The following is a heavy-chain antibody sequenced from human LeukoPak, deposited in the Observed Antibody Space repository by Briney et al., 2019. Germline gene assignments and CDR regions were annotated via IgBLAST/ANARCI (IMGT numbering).Heavy chain of an antibody. Sequence: GGSLRLSCAASGFTFSSYSMNWVRQAPGKGLEWVSSISSSSSSIYYADSVKGRFTISRDNAKTSLYLQMNSLRAEDTAVYYGARDADIAAAGLLDYWGQGTLVTVSS. D-gene: IGHD6-13*01. CDR1: GFTFSSYS. CDR3: ARDADIAAAGLLDY. J-gene: IGHJ4*02. V-gene: IGHV3-21*01. CDR2: ISSSSSSI.